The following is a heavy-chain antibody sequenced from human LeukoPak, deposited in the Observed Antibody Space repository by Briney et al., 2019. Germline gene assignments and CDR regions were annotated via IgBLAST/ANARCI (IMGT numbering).Heavy chain of an antibody. D-gene: IGHD6-19*01. V-gene: IGHV3-21*04. CDR2: ISSSGDYI. CDR3: TRAPYITGWLDCFDQ. J-gene: IGHJ4*02. CDR1: AFDFVGYT. Sequence: GGSLRLSCAVSAFDFVGYTMNWVRQAPGKGLEWVSSISSSGDYIYYTDSVKGRFTIFRDNAKNLLFLQMNSLRREDTAFYYCTRAPYITGWLDCFDQWGQGALVTVSS.